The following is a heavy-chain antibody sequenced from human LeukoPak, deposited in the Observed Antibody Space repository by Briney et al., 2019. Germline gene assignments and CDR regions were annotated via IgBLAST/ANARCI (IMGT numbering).Heavy chain of an antibody. CDR3: TNYDDSSDLWGY. D-gene: IGHD3-22*01. CDR1: GFSFSSYS. Sequence: GGSLRLSCAASGFSFSSYSMHWVRQAPGKGLEWVSSISRSGSYIYYADSVKARFTISRGNAKNSLYLQMNSLKTEDTAVYYCTNYDDSSDLWGYWGQGTLVTVSS. V-gene: IGHV3-21*04. CDR2: ISRSGSYI. J-gene: IGHJ4*02.